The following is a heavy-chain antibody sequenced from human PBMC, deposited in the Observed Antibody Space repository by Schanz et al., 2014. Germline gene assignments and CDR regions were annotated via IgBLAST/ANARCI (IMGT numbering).Heavy chain of an antibody. V-gene: IGHV3-53*01. CDR2: SGSGGST. J-gene: IGHJ4*02. CDR1: GFTVSNSY. D-gene: IGHD3-9*01. Sequence: DVQLVDSGGGLVQPGGSLRLSCAASGFTVSNSYIHWVRQAPGKGLEWVSAISGSGGSTYYADSVKGRFIISRDNSKNNSKNTLYVQMNSLRAEDTAVYYCARRNFYDKSAAFDYWGQGSLVTVSS. CDR3: ARRNFYDKSAAFDY.